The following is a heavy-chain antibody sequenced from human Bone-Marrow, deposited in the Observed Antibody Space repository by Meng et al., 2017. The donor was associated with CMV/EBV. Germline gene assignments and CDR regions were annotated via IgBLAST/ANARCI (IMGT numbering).Heavy chain of an antibody. V-gene: IGHV4-59*01. Sequence: SETLSLTCTVSGGSTSSYYWSWIRQPPGKGLEWIGYIYYSGSTNYNPSLKSRVTISVDTSKNQFSLKLSSVTAADTAVYYCANYYDSIGYGIDIWGQGTMVTVSS. D-gene: IGHD3-22*01. CDR2: IYYSGST. CDR1: GGSTSSYY. J-gene: IGHJ3*02. CDR3: ANYYDSIGYGIDI.